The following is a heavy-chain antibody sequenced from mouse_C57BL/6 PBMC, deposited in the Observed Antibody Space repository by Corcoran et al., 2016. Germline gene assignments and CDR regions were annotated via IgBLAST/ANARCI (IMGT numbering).Heavy chain of an antibody. Sequence: QIQLQQSGPELVKPGASVKISCKASGYTFTDYYINWVKQRHGKGLERIGWIYPGSGNTKYNEKFKGKATLTVDTSSSTAYMQLRSLTSEDSAVDFSARQQSYNGYPYAMDYWGQGTSVTVSS. V-gene: IGHV1-84*01. CDR3: ARQQSYNGYPYAMDY. CDR2: IYPGSGNT. D-gene: IGHD2-2*01. J-gene: IGHJ4*01. CDR1: GYTFTDYY.